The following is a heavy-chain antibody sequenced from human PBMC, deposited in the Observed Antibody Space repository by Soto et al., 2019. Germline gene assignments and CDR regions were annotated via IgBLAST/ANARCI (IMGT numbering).Heavy chain of an antibody. D-gene: IGHD4-17*01. CDR3: ARGGGDYGDYLDY. CDR1: GFSFSTYW. CDR2: INTAGTTT. V-gene: IGHV3-74*01. J-gene: IGHJ4*02. Sequence: ELQLVESGGGLVQPGGSLRLSCVASGFSFSTYWMHWVRQAPGKGLVWVSRINTAGTTTPYADSVTGRFTISRDNAKNTLYLQMNSRRAEGTAVYYCARGGGDYGDYLDYWGQGALVTVSS.